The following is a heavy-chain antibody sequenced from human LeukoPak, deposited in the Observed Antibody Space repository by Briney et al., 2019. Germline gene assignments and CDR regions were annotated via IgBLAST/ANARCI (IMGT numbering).Heavy chain of an antibody. CDR3: ARVSQGDGYNFLDY. J-gene: IGHJ4*02. CDR2: INHSGST. D-gene: IGHD5-24*01. V-gene: IGHV4-34*01. CDR1: GGSFSGYY. Sequence: PSETLSLTCAVYGGSFSGYYWSWIRQPPGKGLEWIGEINHSGSTNYNPSLKSRVTISVDTSKNQFSLKLSSVTAADTAVYHCARVSQGDGYNFLDYWGQGTLVTVSS.